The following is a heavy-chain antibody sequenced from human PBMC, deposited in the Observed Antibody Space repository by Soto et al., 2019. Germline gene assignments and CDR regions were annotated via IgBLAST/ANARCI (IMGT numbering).Heavy chain of an antibody. J-gene: IGHJ6*02. CDR1: SASISSSSYT. D-gene: IGHD5-12*01. CDR3: ARTIVATKYYYYYGMDV. Sequence: SETLSLTCTVSSASISSSSYTWGWIRQPPGKGLEWIGSIYYSGTTYYNPSLNSRVTVSVDTSKNQFSLKVTSVTAADTAVYFCARTIVATKYYYYYGMDVWGQGTTVTVS. CDR2: IYYSGTT. V-gene: IGHV4-39*01.